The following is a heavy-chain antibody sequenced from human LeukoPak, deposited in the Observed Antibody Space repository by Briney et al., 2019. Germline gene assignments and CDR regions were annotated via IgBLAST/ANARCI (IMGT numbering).Heavy chain of an antibody. CDR3: ARDSSSSWYPVTEYYYFDY. CDR1: GGTFSSYA. J-gene: IGHJ4*02. Sequence: TVKVSCKASGGTFSSYAISWVRQAPGQGLEWMGGIIPIFGTANYAQKFQGRVTITADESTSTAYMELSSLRSEDTAVYYCARDSSSSWYPVTEYYYFDYWGQGTLVTVSS. V-gene: IGHV1-69*01. D-gene: IGHD6-13*01. CDR2: IIPIFGTA.